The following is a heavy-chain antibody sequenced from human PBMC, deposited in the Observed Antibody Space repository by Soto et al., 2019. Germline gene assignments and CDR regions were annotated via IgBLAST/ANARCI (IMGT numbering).Heavy chain of an antibody. V-gene: IGHV3-13*01. CDR2: IGTLSDT. D-gene: IGHD3-10*01. CDR3: ARGRSFSYDSTPPPMFDP. Sequence: GGSLRLSCAGSGFTFSTFDIHWVRQAPGKGLEWVSGIGTLSDTFYAASVQGRFTISRQNAKNSVYLQMNSLRAGDTAFYYCARGRSFSYDSTPPPMFDPWGQGTLVTVLL. CDR1: GFTFSTFD. J-gene: IGHJ5*02.